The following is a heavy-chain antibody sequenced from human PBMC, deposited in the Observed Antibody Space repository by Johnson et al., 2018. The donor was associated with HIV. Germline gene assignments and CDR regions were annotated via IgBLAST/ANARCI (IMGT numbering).Heavy chain of an antibody. D-gene: IGHD3-10*01. CDR3: VCLRAWTFDI. J-gene: IGHJ3*02. V-gene: IGHV3-30-3*01. CDR1: GFTFSSYA. Sequence: QVQLVESGGGVVQPGRSLRLSCAASGFTFSSYAMYWVRQAPGKGLEWVAVISYDGSDRYYADSVKGRFTISRDNAKNSLYLQMHSLRAEDTAVYYCVCLRAWTFDIWGQGTMVTVSS. CDR2: ISYDGSDR.